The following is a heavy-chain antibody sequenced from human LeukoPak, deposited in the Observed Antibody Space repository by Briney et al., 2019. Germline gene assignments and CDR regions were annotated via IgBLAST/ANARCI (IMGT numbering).Heavy chain of an antibody. J-gene: IGHJ4*02. V-gene: IGHV1-18*01. Sequence: ASVKVSCKASGYTFTSYGISWVRQAPGQGLEWMGWISAYNGNTNYAQKLQGRVTMTTDTSTCTAYMELRSLRSDDTAVYYCARDYTVTTSIAGDYWGQGTLVTVSS. CDR2: ISAYNGNT. CDR1: GYTFTSYG. CDR3: ARDYTVTTSIAGDY. D-gene: IGHD4-17*01.